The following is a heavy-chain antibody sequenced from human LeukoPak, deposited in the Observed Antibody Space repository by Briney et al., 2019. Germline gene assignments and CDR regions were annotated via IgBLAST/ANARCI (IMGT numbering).Heavy chain of an antibody. V-gene: IGHV4-38-2*01. CDR3: ARYIVVVPAAAFDY. CDR1: GYSISSGYY. Sequence: SETLSLTCAVSGYSISSGYYWGWIRQPPGKGLEWIGSIYHSGSTYYNPSLKSRVTISVDTSKNQFPLKLSSVTAADTAVYYCARYIVVVPAAAFDYWGQGTLVTVSS. CDR2: IYHSGST. J-gene: IGHJ4*02. D-gene: IGHD2-2*01.